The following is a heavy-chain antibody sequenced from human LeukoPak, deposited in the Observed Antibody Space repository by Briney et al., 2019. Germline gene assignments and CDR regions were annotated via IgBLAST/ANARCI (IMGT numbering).Heavy chain of an antibody. V-gene: IGHV3-48*02. CDR3: AREGRRVVVVAATGFDY. J-gene: IGHJ4*02. D-gene: IGHD2-15*01. CDR1: GFPFSSFG. CDR2: ISSSSSTI. Sequence: GGSLRLSCAASGFPFSSFGMHWVRQAPGKGLEWVSYISSSSSTIYYADSVKGRFTISRDNAKNSLYLQMNSLRDEDTAVYYCAREGRRVVVVAATGFDYWGQGTLVTVSS.